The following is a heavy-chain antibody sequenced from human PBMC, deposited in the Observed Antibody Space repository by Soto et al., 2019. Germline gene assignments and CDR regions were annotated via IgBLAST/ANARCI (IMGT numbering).Heavy chain of an antibody. CDR3: GRDTGYSGYGMDV. V-gene: IGHV4-31*03. D-gene: IGHD1-26*01. Sequence: SETLSLTCTVSGGSISSGGYYWSWIRQHPGKGLEWIGYIYYSGSTYYNPSLKSRVTISVNTSKNQFSLKLSSVTAADTAVSYCGRDTGYSGYGMDVWGQGTTVTVSS. CDR1: GGSISSGGYY. J-gene: IGHJ6*02. CDR2: IYYSGST.